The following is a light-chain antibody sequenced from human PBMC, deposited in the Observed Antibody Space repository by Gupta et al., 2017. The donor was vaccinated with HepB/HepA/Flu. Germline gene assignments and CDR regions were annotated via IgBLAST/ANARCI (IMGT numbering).Light chain of an antibody. J-gene: IGLJ1*01. CDR3: NSYTTTITLV. V-gene: IGLV2-14*01. CDR2: DVN. CDR1: SSDVGGYNS. Sequence: QSALTQPASVSGSPGQSITISCTGTSSDVGGYNSVSWYQQHPGKPPKLMIYDVNNRPSGVSDRFSGSKSGNTASLTISGLQAEDEADYYCNSYTTTITLVFGTGTKVTVL.